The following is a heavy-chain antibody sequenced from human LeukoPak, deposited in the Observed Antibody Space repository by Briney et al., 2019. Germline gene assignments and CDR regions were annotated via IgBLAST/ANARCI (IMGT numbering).Heavy chain of an antibody. J-gene: IGHJ4*02. CDR1: GFTFSSYE. CDR2: ISSSGFTI. CDR3: ARLGDKDVDIVATIEWGFDY. Sequence: GGSLRLSCATSGFTFSSYEMNWVRQAPGKGLEWVSYISSSGFTIYYADSVKGRFTISRDNARNSLSLQMNSLRAEDTAVYYCARLGDKDVDIVATIEWGFDYWGQGALVTVSS. D-gene: IGHD5-12*01. V-gene: IGHV3-48*03.